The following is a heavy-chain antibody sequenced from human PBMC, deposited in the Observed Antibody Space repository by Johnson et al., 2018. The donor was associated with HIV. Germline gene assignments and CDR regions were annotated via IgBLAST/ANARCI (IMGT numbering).Heavy chain of an antibody. D-gene: IGHD3-22*01. CDR2: ISYDGSNK. CDR3: ARGVGLVDGMIVDAFDI. CDR1: GFTFSSYA. Sequence: QVQLLESGGGVVQPGTSLRLSCAASGFTFSSYAMHWVRQAPGKGLEWVAVISYDGSNKYYTDSVKGRFTISRDNSKNTLYLQMNSRRAEDTAVYYCARGVGLVDGMIVDAFDIWGQGTMVTVSS. V-gene: IGHV3-30*04. J-gene: IGHJ3*02.